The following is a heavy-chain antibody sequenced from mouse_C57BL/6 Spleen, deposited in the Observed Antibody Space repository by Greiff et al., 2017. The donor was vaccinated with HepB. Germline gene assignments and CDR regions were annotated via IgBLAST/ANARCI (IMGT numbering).Heavy chain of an antibody. CDR1: GFTFSDYY. J-gene: IGHJ1*03. CDR3: ARAYYDYGYFDV. D-gene: IGHD2-4*01. CDR2: INYDGSST. V-gene: IGHV5-16*01. Sequence: EVKLVESEGGLVQPGSSMKLSCTASGFTFSDYYMAWVRQVPEKGLEWVANINYDGSSTYYLDSLKSRFIISRDNAKNILYLQMSSLKSEDTATYYCARAYYDYGYFDVWGTGTTVTVSS.